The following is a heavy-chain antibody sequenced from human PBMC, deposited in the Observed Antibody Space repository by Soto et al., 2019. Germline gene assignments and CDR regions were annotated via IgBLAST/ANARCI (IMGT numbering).Heavy chain of an antibody. J-gene: IGHJ4*02. CDR3: AMDLYGGSSRFDY. D-gene: IGHD2-15*01. CDR1: GFTLSNNG. Sequence: QVQLVESGGGAVQPGRSLRISCAASGFTLSNNGIHWVRQAPGKGLEWVAVISSDGINKYYADSVKGRSTISRDNSKNTLFLQMNSLRVEDTAVYYCAMDLYGGSSRFDYWGQGTLVTVSS. CDR2: ISSDGINK. V-gene: IGHV3-30*03.